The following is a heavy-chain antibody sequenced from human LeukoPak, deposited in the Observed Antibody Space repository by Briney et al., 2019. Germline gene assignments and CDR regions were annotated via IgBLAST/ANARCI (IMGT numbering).Heavy chain of an antibody. J-gene: IGHJ4*02. V-gene: IGHV3-48*01. CDR2: IGIDSGNT. Sequence: GGSLRLSCAASGFTFSDYSMNWVRQAPGKGLEWISYIGIDSGNTNYADSVKGRFTISGDKAKNSLYLQMNSLRVEDTAVYYCARDYKYVIDNWSQGTLVTVSS. D-gene: IGHD5-24*01. CDR3: ARDYKYVIDN. CDR1: GFTFSDYS.